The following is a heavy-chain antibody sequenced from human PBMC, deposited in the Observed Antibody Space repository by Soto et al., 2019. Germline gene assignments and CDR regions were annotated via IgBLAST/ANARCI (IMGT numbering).Heavy chain of an antibody. D-gene: IGHD1-26*01. CDR3: ARQPPRSGSLNWFDP. Sequence: SETLSLTCTVSGGSISSSSYYWGWIRQPPGKGLEWIGSIYYSGSTYYNPSLKSRVTISVDTSKNQFSLKLSSVTAADTAVYYCARQPPRSGSLNWFDPWGQGTLVTV. CDR1: GGSISSSSYY. J-gene: IGHJ5*02. CDR2: IYYSGST. V-gene: IGHV4-39*01.